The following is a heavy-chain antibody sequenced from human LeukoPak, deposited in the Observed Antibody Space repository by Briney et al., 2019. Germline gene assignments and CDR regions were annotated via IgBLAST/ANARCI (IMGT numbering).Heavy chain of an antibody. V-gene: IGHV4-61*02. CDR2: IYTSGST. Sequence: SQTLSLTCTVSGGSISSGSYYWSWIRQPAGKGLEWIGRIYTSGSTNYNPSLKSRVTISVDTSKNQFSLKLSSVTAADTAVYYCARATYYYDSSGYYPAGWFDPWGQGTLVTVSS. CDR3: ARATYYYDSSGYYPAGWFDP. D-gene: IGHD3-22*01. CDR1: GGSISSGSYY. J-gene: IGHJ5*02.